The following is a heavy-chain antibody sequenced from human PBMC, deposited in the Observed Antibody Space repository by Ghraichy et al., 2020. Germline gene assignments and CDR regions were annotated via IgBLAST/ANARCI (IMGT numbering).Heavy chain of an antibody. CDR1: GSSLRTSGVG. V-gene: IGHV2-5*02. CDR2: IYWDDDK. CDR3: AHTTGAISAIDY. J-gene: IGHJ4*02. D-gene: IGHD4/OR15-4a*01. Sequence: SGPTLVKPTQTLTLTCTFSGSSLRTSGVGVGWIRQPPGKALEWLVFIYWDDDKRYSPSLKSRLTITKDTSKNQVVLTMTNMDPVDTATYYCAHTTGAISAIDYWGQGTLVTVSS.